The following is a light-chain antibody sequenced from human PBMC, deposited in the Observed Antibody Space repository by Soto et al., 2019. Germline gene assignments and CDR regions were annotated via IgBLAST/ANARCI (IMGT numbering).Light chain of an antibody. CDR1: QSFRGL. Sequence: EVVLTQSPVTLSLSPGERATLSGRASQSFRGLLAWYQQKPGQAPRLLIYDAYNRATGIPPRFSGSGSGTDFTLTISSLEHEDSAVYYCQQRHMWPITFGQGTRLEIK. V-gene: IGKV3-11*01. CDR2: DAY. CDR3: QQRHMWPIT. J-gene: IGKJ5*01.